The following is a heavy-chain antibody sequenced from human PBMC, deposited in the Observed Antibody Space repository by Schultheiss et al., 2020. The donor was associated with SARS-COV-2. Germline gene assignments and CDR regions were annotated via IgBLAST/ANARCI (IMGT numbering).Heavy chain of an antibody. V-gene: IGHV1-69*13. Sequence: SVKVSCKASGYTFTSYAISWVRQAPGQGLEWMGGIIPIFGTANYAQKFQGRVTITADESTSTAYMELSSLRSEDTAVYYCARTQTWLGMAVAGADPQAFDYWGQGTLVTVSS. CDR3: ARTQTWLGMAVAGADPQAFDY. CDR2: IIPIFGTA. CDR1: GYTFTSYA. D-gene: IGHD6-19*01. J-gene: IGHJ4*02.